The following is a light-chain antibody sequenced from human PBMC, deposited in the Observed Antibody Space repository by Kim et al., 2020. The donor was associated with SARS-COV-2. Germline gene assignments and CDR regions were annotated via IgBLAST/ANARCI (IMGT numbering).Light chain of an antibody. CDR1: QSVSSY. Sequence: EIVLTQSPATLSLSPGERATLSCRASQSVSSYLAWYQHKPGQAPRLLIYDASNRATGIPARFSGSGFGTDFTLSISSLEPEDFAVYYCQQRSNWRGTFGGGTKVEI. CDR2: DAS. CDR3: QQRSNWRGT. J-gene: IGKJ4*01. V-gene: IGKV3-11*01.